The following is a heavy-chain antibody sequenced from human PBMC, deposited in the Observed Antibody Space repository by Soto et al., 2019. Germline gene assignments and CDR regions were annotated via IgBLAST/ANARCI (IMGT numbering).Heavy chain of an antibody. CDR2: SRNKANDYST. V-gene: IGHV3-72*01. J-gene: IGHJ3*02. D-gene: IGHD2-2*01. Sequence: GGSLRLSCAASGSTFSDYYMDWVRQAPGKGLEWVGRSRNKANDYSTEYAASVKGGFTISRDESKNSLYLQMNSLKTEDTAVYYCARDRCSTNCPGAFDIWGQGTMVTVSS. CDR3: ARDRCSTNCPGAFDI. CDR1: GSTFSDYY.